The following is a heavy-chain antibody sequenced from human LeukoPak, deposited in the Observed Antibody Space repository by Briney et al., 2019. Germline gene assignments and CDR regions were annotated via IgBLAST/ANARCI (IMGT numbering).Heavy chain of an antibody. CDR3: AREDHFGVVLSP. V-gene: IGHV3-21*01. CDR2: ISSSSSYI. J-gene: IGHJ5*02. Sequence: GGSMRLSCPASGFTFSSFSMNWVRPAEGKGLEWVSSISSSSSYIYYADSVTGRFTLSRDNAEHSLYLQVDSVRAEDTAVYYCAREDHFGVVLSPWGQRTLGTVST. CDR1: GFTFSSFS. D-gene: IGHD3-3*01.